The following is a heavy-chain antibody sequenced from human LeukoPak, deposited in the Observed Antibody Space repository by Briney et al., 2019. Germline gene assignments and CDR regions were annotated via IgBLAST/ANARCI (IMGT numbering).Heavy chain of an antibody. Sequence: GGSLRLSCAASGFTFSSYSMNWVRQAPGKGLEWVSSISSSSSYIYYADSVKGRFTISRDNAENSLYLQMNSLRAEDTAVYYCASIVGATFDYWGQGTLVAVSS. CDR1: GFTFSSYS. CDR2: ISSSSSYI. D-gene: IGHD1-26*01. J-gene: IGHJ4*02. CDR3: ASIVGATFDY. V-gene: IGHV3-21*01.